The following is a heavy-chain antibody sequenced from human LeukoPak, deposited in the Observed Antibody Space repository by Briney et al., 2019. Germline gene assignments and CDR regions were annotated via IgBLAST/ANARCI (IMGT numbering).Heavy chain of an antibody. D-gene: IGHD3-10*01. Sequence: GGSLRLSCGASGFTFSSYAMSWVRQAPGKGLEWVSVISGSGGSTYYADSVKGRCTISRDNSKNTLYLEMNSLRAEDTAVYYCAIDYGSGSYSDYWGQGTQVTVSS. V-gene: IGHV3-23*01. J-gene: IGHJ4*02. CDR1: GFTFSSYA. CDR2: ISGSGGST. CDR3: AIDYGSGSYSDY.